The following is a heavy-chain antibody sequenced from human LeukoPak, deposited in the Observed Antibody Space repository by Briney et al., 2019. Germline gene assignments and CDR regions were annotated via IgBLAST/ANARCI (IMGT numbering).Heavy chain of an antibody. CDR1: GYTFTGYY. CDR2: INPNSGGT. Sequence: ASVKVSCKASGYTFTGYYMHWVRQAPGQGLEWMGWINPNSGGTNYAQKFQGRVTMTRDTSISTAYMELSRLRSDDTAVYYCARAGYSSSVLFDYWGQGTLSPSPQ. CDR3: ARAGYSSSVLFDY. J-gene: IGHJ4*02. V-gene: IGHV1-2*02. D-gene: IGHD6-6*01.